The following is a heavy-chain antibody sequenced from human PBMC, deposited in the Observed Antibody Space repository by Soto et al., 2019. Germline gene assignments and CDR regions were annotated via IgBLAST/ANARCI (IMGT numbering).Heavy chain of an antibody. CDR1: GYTFTGYY. CDR3: ARGMVYDLYNWFDP. Sequence: ASVKVSCKASGYTFTGYYMHWVRQAPGQGLEWMGWINPNSGGTNYAQKFQGRVTMTRDTSISTAYMELRRLRSDDTAVYYCARGMVYDLYNWFDPWGQGTLVTVSS. V-gene: IGHV1-2*02. D-gene: IGHD2-8*01. CDR2: INPNSGGT. J-gene: IGHJ5*02.